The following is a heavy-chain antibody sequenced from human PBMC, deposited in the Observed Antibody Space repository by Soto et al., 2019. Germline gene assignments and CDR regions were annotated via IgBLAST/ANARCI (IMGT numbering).Heavy chain of an antibody. V-gene: IGHV4-59*01. D-gene: IGHD2-15*01. CDR3: ARDGRYSSGGRCYRFDP. J-gene: IGHJ5*02. Sequence: SETLSLTCTVSGGSISSYFWSWIRQPPGKGLEWIGYIYSSEYTDYNPSLKSRVTISVDTSKNQFSLKLSSVTTADTAVYYCARDGRYSSGGRCYRFDPWGQGTLVTVAS. CDR1: GGSISSYF. CDR2: IYSSEYT.